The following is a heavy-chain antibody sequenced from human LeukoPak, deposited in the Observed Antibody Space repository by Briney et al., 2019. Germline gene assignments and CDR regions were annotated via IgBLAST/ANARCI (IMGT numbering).Heavy chain of an antibody. V-gene: IGHV3-33*01. J-gene: IGHJ4*02. CDR3: TRDVGHSALAN. CDR2: VWHDGTNK. D-gene: IGHD5-18*01. Sequence: GGSLRLSCAASGFTFSNYGMHWVRQAPGKGLEWVAVVWHDGTNKYYADSVKGRFTISRDNSKNTLYLQMNSLRAEDTAVYYCTRDVGHSALANWGQGVLVTVSS. CDR1: GFTFSNYG.